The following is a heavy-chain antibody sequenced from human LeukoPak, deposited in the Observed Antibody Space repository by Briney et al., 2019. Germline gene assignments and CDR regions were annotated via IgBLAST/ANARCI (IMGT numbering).Heavy chain of an antibody. Sequence: GGSLRLSCAASGFTFSSYALSWVRQAPGKGLEWVSSISSSSSYIYYADSVKGRFTISRDNAKNSLYLQMNSLRSEDTAVYYCARAANPYYYGSGSTPFDPWGQGTLVTVSS. CDR3: ARAANPYYYGSGSTPFDP. D-gene: IGHD3-10*01. J-gene: IGHJ5*02. CDR2: ISSSSSYI. V-gene: IGHV3-21*01. CDR1: GFTFSSYA.